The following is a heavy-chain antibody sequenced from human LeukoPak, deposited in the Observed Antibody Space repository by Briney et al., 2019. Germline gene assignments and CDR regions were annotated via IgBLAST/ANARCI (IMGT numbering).Heavy chain of an antibody. Sequence: PGRSLRLSCAASGLTFSDNYMSWIRQAPGNWLEWGSYISSSASTIYYAASVKGRFTISRDNAKNSLYLQMNSLRAEDTAVYYCARDGVVVPAAIPVYSSFDIWGQGTMVTVSS. V-gene: IGHV3-11*01. J-gene: IGHJ3*02. D-gene: IGHD2-2*01. CDR3: ARDGVVVPAAIPVYSSFDI. CDR2: ISSSASTI. CDR1: GLTFSDNY.